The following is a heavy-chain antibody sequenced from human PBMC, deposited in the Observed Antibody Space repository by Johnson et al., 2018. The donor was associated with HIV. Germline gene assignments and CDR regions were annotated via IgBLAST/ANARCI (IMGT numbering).Heavy chain of an antibody. V-gene: IGHV3-33*06. J-gene: IGHJ3*02. CDR2: IWSDGNNK. Sequence: VQLVESGGGVVQPGRSLRLSCAASGFTFSNYGMHWVRQAPGKGLEWVALIWSDGNNKYYTDSVKGRFTISSDNSKNPLYLQMNNLRPEDTAVYYCAKNNDENTWNERVDDAFDIWGQGTMVTVSS. CDR1: GFTFSNYG. D-gene: IGHD1-20*01. CDR3: AKNNDENTWNERVDDAFDI.